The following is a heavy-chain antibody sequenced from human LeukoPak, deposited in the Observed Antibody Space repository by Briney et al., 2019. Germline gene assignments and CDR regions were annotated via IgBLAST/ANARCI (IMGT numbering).Heavy chain of an antibody. D-gene: IGHD3-16*01. J-gene: IGHJ4*02. CDR1: GFTFSSYA. CDR2: ISGSGGNT. V-gene: IGHV3-23*01. Sequence: GGSLRLSCAASGFTFSSYAMSWVRQAPGKGLEWVSAISGSGGNTYYADSVKGRFTISRDNSKNTLYLQMNSLRAEDTAVYYCTRGFWGWEVDYWGQGTLVTVSS. CDR3: TRGFWGWEVDY.